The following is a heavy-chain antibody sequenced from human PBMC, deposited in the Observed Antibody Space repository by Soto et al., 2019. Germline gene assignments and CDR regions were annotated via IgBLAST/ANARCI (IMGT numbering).Heavy chain of an antibody. D-gene: IGHD3-10*01. V-gene: IGHV1-69*01. CDR3: ARVGGYGSAS. Sequence: QVQLVQSGAEVKKTGSSVKVSCKASGGTFSSYAINWVRQAPGQGFEWMGGIIPILRTANYAQKFQGRVTITADESTSTAYMELSSLRSEDTATYYCARVGGYGSASWGQGNLVTVSS. CDR2: IIPILRTA. CDR1: GGTFSSYA. J-gene: IGHJ4*02.